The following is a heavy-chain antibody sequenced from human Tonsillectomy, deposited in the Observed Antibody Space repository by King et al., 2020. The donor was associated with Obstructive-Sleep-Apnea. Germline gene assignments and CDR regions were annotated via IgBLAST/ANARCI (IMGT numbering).Heavy chain of an antibody. D-gene: IGHD2-15*01. V-gene: IGHV3-30*18. J-gene: IGHJ3*02. Sequence: VQLVESGGGVVQPGRSLRLSCAASGFSFSRYAMHWVRRAPGKGLEWVAVISLDGSNTYYGDSVKGRFTISRDNSKNTLYLQMNSLRPEVTAVFYCAKGRGYWRRFSCSVNAFAIGGQGPMVTVSS. CDR3: AKGRGYWRRFSCSVNAFAI. CDR2: ISLDGSNT. CDR1: GFSFSRYA.